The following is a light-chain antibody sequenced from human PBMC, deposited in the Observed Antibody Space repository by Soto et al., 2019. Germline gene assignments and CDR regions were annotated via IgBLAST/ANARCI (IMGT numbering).Light chain of an antibody. CDR3: QKYTNVPA. CDR1: QGISNY. J-gene: IGKJ4*01. V-gene: IGKV1-27*01. Sequence: DIQMTQSPSSLSASVGDRVTITCRASQGISNYLAWYQQIPGKVPKLLISAASTLQSGGPSRFSGSGSGTHFTLTISSLQPEDVATYYCQKYTNVPAFGGGTKVEIK. CDR2: AAS.